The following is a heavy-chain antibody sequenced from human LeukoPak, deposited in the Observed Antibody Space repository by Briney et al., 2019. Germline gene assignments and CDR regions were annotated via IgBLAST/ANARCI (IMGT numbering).Heavy chain of an antibody. D-gene: IGHD3-3*01. CDR1: GFTFSSYG. J-gene: IGHJ4*02. CDR2: IWYDGSNK. Sequence: GRSLRLSCAASGFTFSSYGTHWVRQAPGKGLEWVAVIWYDGSNKYYADSVKGRFTISRDNSKNTLYLQMNSLRAEDTAVYYCARAMYDFWSGYYEYFGYWGQGTLVTVSS. CDR3: ARAMYDFWSGYYEYFGY. V-gene: IGHV3-33*01.